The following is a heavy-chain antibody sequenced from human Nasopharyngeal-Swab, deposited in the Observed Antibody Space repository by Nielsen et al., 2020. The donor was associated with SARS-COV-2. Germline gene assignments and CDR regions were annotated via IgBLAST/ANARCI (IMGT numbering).Heavy chain of an antibody. V-gene: IGHV3-11*01. Sequence: GESLKISCAASGFTFSDYYMSWIRQAPGKELEWVSYISSSGSTIYYADSVKGRFTISRDNAKNSLYLQMNSLRAEDTAVYYCARFYVRSGRYSGSDPEDYWGQGTLVTVSS. J-gene: IGHJ4*02. CDR2: ISSSGSTI. D-gene: IGHD1-26*01. CDR1: GFTFSDYY. CDR3: ARFYVRSGRYSGSDPEDY.